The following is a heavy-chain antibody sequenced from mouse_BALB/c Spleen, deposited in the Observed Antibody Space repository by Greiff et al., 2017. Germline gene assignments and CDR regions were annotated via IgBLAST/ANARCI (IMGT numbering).Heavy chain of an antibody. J-gene: IGHJ3*01. V-gene: IGHV1-4*02. D-gene: IGHD2-4*01. CDR3: AIYYDYDGFAY. Sequence: QVQLQQSAAELARPGASVKMSCKASGYTFTSYTMHWVKQRPGQGLEWIGYINPSSGYTEYNQKFKDKTTLTADKSSSTAYMQLSSLTSEDSAVYYGAIYYDYDGFAYWGQGTLVTVSA. CDR1: GYTFTSYT. CDR2: INPSSGYT.